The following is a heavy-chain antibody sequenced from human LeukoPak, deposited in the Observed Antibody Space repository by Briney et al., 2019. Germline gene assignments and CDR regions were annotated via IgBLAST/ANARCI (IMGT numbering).Heavy chain of an antibody. CDR2: IKQDGSEN. CDR3: ARDTLSGVLIGPRLDV. D-gene: IGHD3-3*01. V-gene: IGHV3-7*01. CDR1: GFTFSNYW. Sequence: GGSLRLSCAASGFTFSNYWMTWVRQAPGKGLEWVAIIKQDGSENYCVDSVKGRFTISRDNAKNSLYLQMNSLRAEDTAVYYCARDTLSGVLIGPRLDVWGQGTTVTVSS. J-gene: IGHJ6*02.